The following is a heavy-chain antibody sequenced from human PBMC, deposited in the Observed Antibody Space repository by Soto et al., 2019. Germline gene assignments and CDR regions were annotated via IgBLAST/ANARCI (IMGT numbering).Heavy chain of an antibody. D-gene: IGHD6-19*01. V-gene: IGHV3-73*01. CDR2: IRSKANSYAT. Sequence: PGGSLRLSCAASGFTFSGSAMHWVRQASGKGLEWVGRIRSKANSYATAYAASVKGRFTISRDDSKNTAYLQMNSLKTEDTAVYYCISRSSALYYYYYGMDAWGQGTTVTVSS. CDR3: ISRSSALYYYYYGMDA. CDR1: GFTFSGSA. J-gene: IGHJ6*02.